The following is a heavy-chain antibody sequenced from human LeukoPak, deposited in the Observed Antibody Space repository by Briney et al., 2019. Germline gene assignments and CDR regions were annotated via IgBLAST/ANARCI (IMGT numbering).Heavy chain of an antibody. CDR1: GFTFSSYA. CDR2: ISYDGSNK. Sequence: GRSLRLSCAASGFTFSSYAMHWVRQAPGKGLEWVAVISYDGSNKYYADSVKGRFTISRDNSKNTLYLRMNSLRAEDTAVYYCARMGFPNWNDAPFDYWGQGTLVTVSS. D-gene: IGHD1-1*01. J-gene: IGHJ4*02. CDR3: ARMGFPNWNDAPFDY. V-gene: IGHV3-30*04.